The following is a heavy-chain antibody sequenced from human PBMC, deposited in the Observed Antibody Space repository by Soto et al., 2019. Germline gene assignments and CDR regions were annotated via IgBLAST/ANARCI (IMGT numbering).Heavy chain of an antibody. V-gene: IGHV3-30-3*01. Sequence: QVQLVESGGGVVQPGRSLRLSCVASGFTFNNYLLHWVRQAPGKGLEWVAVISYDGSNKYYADSVKGRFTISRDNSKNTLYLQMNSLRAEDTAVYYCARDCGGYCDGGRCSSGGFDPWGQGTLVTVSS. CDR1: GFTFNNYL. D-gene: IGHD2-15*01. J-gene: IGHJ5*02. CDR3: ARDCGGYCDGGRCSSGGFDP. CDR2: ISYDGSNK.